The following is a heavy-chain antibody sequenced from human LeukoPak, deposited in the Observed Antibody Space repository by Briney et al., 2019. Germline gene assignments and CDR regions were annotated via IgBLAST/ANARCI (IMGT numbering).Heavy chain of an antibody. CDR2: INHSGST. V-gene: IGHV4-34*01. Sequence: SETLSLTCAVYGGSFSGYYWSWLRQPPGQGLEWIGEINHSGSTSYNPSLKSRVTILVDTSKNQFSVRLSSVTAADTAVYYCARSHYYDSSGSHNNWFDPWGQGTLVTVSS. CDR1: GGSFSGYY. CDR3: ARSHYYDSSGSHNNWFDP. J-gene: IGHJ5*02. D-gene: IGHD3-22*01.